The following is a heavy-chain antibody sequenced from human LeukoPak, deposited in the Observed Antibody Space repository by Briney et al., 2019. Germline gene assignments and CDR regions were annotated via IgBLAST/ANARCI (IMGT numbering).Heavy chain of an antibody. CDR2: ISSSSSTI. J-gene: IGHJ4*02. CDR1: GFTFSSYS. CDR3: ARGFQLESTDY. D-gene: IGHD1-1*01. V-gene: IGHV3-48*01. Sequence: LGGSLRLSCAASGFTFSSYSMNWVRQAPGKGLEWVSYISSSSSTIYYADSVKGRFTISRDNAKNSLYLQMNSLRAEDTAVYYCARGFQLESTDYWGQGTLVTVS.